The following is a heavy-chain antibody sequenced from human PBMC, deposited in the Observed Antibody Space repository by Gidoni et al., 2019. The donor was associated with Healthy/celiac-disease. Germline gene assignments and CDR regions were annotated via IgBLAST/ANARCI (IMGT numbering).Heavy chain of an antibody. CDR3: ARETYVVPAAIGAFDY. V-gene: IGHV4-31*03. CDR2: IYYSGST. CDR1: GGSISSGGYY. Sequence: QVQLQESGPGLVKPSQTLSLTCTVSGGSISSGGYYWSWIRQHPGKGLEWIGYIYYSGSTYYNPSLKSRVTISVDTSKNQFSLKLSSVTAADTAVYYCARETYVVPAAIGAFDYWGQGTLVTVSS. J-gene: IGHJ4*02. D-gene: IGHD2-2*02.